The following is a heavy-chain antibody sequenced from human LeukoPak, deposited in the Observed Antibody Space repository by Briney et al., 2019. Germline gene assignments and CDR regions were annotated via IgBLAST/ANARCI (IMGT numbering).Heavy chain of an antibody. CDR1: GFTFSDYY. CDR2: ISSSGSTI. D-gene: IGHD3-3*01. J-gene: IGHJ6*02. V-gene: IGHV3-11*01. Sequence: GGSLRLSCAAFGFTFSDYYMSWIRQAPGKGLEWVSYISSSGSTIYYADSVKGRFTISRDNAKNSLYLQMNSLRAEDTAVYYCARDITIFGVVTNYGMDVWGQGTTVTVSS. CDR3: ARDITIFGVVTNYGMDV.